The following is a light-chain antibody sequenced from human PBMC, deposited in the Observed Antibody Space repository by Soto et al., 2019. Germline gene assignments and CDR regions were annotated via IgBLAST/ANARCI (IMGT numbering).Light chain of an antibody. CDR3: QLRSDWPPTYT. J-gene: IGKJ5*01. Sequence: IVLTQSPATLSLSPVTGVTLSCRAIQIVTSSVAWYQQRPGQAPRLLIYDTFSRATGIPARFSAKGAGTDFTLTISSLEPEDSAVYFCQLRSDWPPTYTFGQGTRLEIK. V-gene: IGKV3-11*01. CDR2: DTF. CDR1: QIVTSS.